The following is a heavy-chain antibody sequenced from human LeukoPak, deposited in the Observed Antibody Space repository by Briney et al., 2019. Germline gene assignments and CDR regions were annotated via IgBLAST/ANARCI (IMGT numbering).Heavy chain of an antibody. Sequence: GGSLRLSCAASGFTFSSYWMSWVRQAPGKGLEWVANIRQDGSEKYYVDSVKGRFTISRDNAKNSLYLQMNSLRAEDTAVYYCARFIRFLEWLPLDYWGQGTLVTVSS. CDR1: GFTFSSYW. CDR3: ARFIRFLEWLPLDY. J-gene: IGHJ4*02. V-gene: IGHV3-7*01. D-gene: IGHD3-3*01. CDR2: IRQDGSEK.